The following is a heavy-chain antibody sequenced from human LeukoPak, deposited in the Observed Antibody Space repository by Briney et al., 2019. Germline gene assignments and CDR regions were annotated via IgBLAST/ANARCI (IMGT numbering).Heavy chain of an antibody. CDR2: IWYDGSDK. CDR3: ARESPPVGATLEGFDY. D-gene: IGHD1-26*01. Sequence: PGGSLRLSCAASGFTFSSHGMHWVRQAPGKGLEWVAVIWYDGSDKKFADSVKGRFTISRDNSKNTLYLQMNSLRAEDTAVYYCARESPPVGATLEGFDYWGQGTLVTVSS. CDR1: GFTFSSHG. J-gene: IGHJ4*02. V-gene: IGHV3-33*01.